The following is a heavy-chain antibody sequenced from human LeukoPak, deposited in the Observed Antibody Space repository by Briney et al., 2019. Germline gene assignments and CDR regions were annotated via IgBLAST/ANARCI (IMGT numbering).Heavy chain of an antibody. D-gene: IGHD3/OR15-3a*01. CDR1: GFTFSDYY. V-gene: IGHV3-11*05. CDR2: ISSGSSDT. Sequence: PGGSMRLSCAASGFTFSDYYMNWIRQAPGKGLEWISYISSGSSDTNYADSVKGRFTISRDNSKNTLYLQMNNLRAEDTAVYYCARATGLDFDSWGQGTLVTVSS. CDR3: ARATGLDFDS. J-gene: IGHJ4*02.